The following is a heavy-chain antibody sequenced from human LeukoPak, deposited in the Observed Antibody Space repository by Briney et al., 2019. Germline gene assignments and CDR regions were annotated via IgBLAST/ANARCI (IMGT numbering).Heavy chain of an antibody. CDR1: DASISGYY. J-gene: IGHJ4*02. V-gene: IGHV4-59*01. CDR2: IHFSGST. D-gene: IGHD1-26*01. CDR3: ARDLGGIYFDY. Sequence: SETLSLTCTVSDASISGYYWSWIRQPPGRGLEWIGSIHFSGSTNYNPSLRSRVTISVDTSKNQLSLKLSSVTAADTAVYYCARDLGGIYFDYWGQGTLVTVSS.